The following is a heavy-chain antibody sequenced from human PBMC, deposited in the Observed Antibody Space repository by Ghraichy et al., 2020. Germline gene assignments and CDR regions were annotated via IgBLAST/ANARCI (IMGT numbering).Heavy chain of an antibody. J-gene: IGHJ3*02. D-gene: IGHD3-10*01. CDR1: GYTFTSYG. CDR2: ISAYNGNT. CDR3: ASETGSGDAFDI. V-gene: IGHV1-18*01. Sequence: ASVKVACKASGYTFTSYGISWVRQAPGQGLEWMGWISAYNGNTNYAQKLQGRVTMTTDTSTSTAYMELRSLRSDDTAVYYCASETGSGDAFDIWGQGKMVTVSS.